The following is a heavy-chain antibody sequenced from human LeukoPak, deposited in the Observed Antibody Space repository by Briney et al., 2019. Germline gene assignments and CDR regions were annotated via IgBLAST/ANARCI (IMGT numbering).Heavy chain of an antibody. CDR2: ISSSGSTI. Sequence: PGGSLRLSCAASGFTFSGYEMNWVRQAPGKGLEWVSYISSSGSTIYYADSVKGRFTISRDNAKNSLYLQMNSLRAEDTSVYYCAELGMIGGVWGKGTTVTISS. D-gene: IGHD3-10*02. V-gene: IGHV3-48*03. CDR3: AELGMIGGV. CDR1: GFTFSGYE. J-gene: IGHJ6*04.